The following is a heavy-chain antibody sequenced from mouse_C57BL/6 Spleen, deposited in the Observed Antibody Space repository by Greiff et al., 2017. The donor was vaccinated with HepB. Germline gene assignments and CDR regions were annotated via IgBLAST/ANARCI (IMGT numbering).Heavy chain of an antibody. CDR1: GYTFTDYN. CDR3: ARRFRYYGSSYGWYFDV. J-gene: IGHJ1*03. CDR2: INPNNGGT. D-gene: IGHD1-1*01. V-gene: IGHV1-18*01. Sequence: VQLQQSGPELVKPGASVKIPCKASGYTFTDYNMDWVKQSHGKSLEWIGDINPNNGGTIYNQKFKGKATLTVDKSSSTAYMELRSLTSEDTAVYYCARRFRYYGSSYGWYFDVWGTGTTVTVSS.